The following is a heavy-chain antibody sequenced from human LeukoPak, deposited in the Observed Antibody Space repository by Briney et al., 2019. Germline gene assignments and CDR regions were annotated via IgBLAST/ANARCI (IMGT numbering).Heavy chain of an antibody. Sequence: GGSLRLSCAASGFTFSSYSMNWVRQAPGKGLEWVSSISSSSSYINYADSVKGRFTISRDNAKNSLYLQMNSLRAEDTAVYYCARDLLVGVSFYYYYGMDVWGQGTTVTVSS. CDR1: GFTFSSYS. CDR3: ARDLLVGVSFYYYYGMDV. D-gene: IGHD1-26*01. CDR2: ISSSSSYI. V-gene: IGHV3-21*01. J-gene: IGHJ6*02.